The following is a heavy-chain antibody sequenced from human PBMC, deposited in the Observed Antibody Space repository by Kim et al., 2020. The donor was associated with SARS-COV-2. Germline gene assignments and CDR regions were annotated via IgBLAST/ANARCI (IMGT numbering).Heavy chain of an antibody. Sequence: GGSLRLSCAAFGFTFSSYGMHWVRQAPGKGLEWVAVISYDGSNKYYADSVKGRFTISRDNSKNTLYLQMNSLRAEDTAVYYCAKDLHRFLEWFHPEDAFDIWGQGTMVTVSS. CDR3: AKDLHRFLEWFHPEDAFDI. CDR1: GFTFSSYG. J-gene: IGHJ3*02. D-gene: IGHD3-3*01. V-gene: IGHV3-30*18. CDR2: ISYDGSNK.